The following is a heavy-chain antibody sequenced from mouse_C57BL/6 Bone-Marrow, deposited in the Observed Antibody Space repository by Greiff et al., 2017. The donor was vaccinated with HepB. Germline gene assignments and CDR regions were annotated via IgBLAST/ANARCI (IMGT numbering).Heavy chain of an antibody. J-gene: IGHJ2*01. D-gene: IGHD2-4*01. CDR1: GYKFPDYA. CDR2: ISTYYGEA. V-gene: IGHV1-67*01. CDR3: ARSGDYDHFDY. Sequence: QVQLKESGPELVRPGVSVKISCKGSGYKFPDYAMHWVKQSHAKSLEWIGVISTYYGEASYNQKFKDKATMTVDKSSSTAYMELARLTSEDSAVYYCARSGDYDHFDYWGQGTTLTVSS.